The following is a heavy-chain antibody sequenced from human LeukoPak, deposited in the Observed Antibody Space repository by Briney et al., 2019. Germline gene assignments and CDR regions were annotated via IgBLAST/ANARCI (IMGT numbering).Heavy chain of an antibody. Sequence: PGGSLRLSCAASGFTFSSYAMHWVRQAPGKGLGWVAVISYDGSNKYYADSVKGRFTISRDNSKNKLYLQMNSLRAEDTAVYYCAKGPGARGHFNWFDPWGQGTLVTVSS. V-gene: IGHV3-30*04. J-gene: IGHJ5*02. D-gene: IGHD5-12*01. CDR1: GFTFSSYA. CDR2: ISYDGSNK. CDR3: AKGPGARGHFNWFDP.